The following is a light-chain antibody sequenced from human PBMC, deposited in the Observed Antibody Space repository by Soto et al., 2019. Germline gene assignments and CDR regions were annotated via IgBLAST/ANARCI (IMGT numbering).Light chain of an antibody. CDR2: GAS. CDR1: QSVSSN. CDR3: QQYNNWPRT. J-gene: IGKJ1*01. V-gene: IGKV3-15*01. Sequence: DIVVTQSPATLSASPGERATLSCRASQSVSSNLAWYQQKPGQAPRLLIYGASTRATGIPARFSGSGSGTEFTLTISSLQSEDFAVYYCQQYNNWPRTFGQGTKVDIK.